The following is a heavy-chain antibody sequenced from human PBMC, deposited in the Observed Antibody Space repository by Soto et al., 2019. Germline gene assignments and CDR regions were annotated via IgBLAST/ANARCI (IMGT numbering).Heavy chain of an antibody. J-gene: IGHJ6*02. Sequence: QVQLQASGPGLVKPSETLSLTCTVSGGSVSSGSYYWSWIRQPPGKGLEWIGYIYYSGRTNYNPAFRSRVTLSVDTYKNQCSLKLSSVTAADTAVDYCAGVGSVWAYYYYCMDVWGQGTTVTVSS. V-gene: IGHV4-61*01. CDR3: AGVGSVWAYYYYCMDV. D-gene: IGHD3-16*01. CDR2: IYYSGRT. CDR1: GGSVSSGSYY.